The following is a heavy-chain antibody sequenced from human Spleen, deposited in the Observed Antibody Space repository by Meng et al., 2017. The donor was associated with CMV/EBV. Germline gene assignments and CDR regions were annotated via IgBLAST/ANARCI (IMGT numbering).Heavy chain of an antibody. J-gene: IGHJ6*02. CDR3: AKDLGGSSPYYYGMDV. CDR1: GFTFNTYG. Sequence: GGSLRLSCAASGFTFNTYGMHWVRQAPGKGLEWVAVIWHDDSNKYYGDSVKGRFTISRDNSKNTLYLQMYSLRVEDTAVYYCAKDLGGSSPYYYGMDVWGQGTTVTVSS. V-gene: IGHV3-33*06. CDR2: IWHDDSNK. D-gene: IGHD1-26*01.